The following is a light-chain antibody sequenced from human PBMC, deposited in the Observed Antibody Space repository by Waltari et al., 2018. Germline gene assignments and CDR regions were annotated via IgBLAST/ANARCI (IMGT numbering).Light chain of an antibody. Sequence: QTVVTQEPSLTVSPGGTVTLTCSSTTGAVTSAAYPNWIQQKPGQTPRTLIHSTSNKQSGTPSRFSGSLLGGKAALTVAGVQPEDEADYYCLLYLRDAQLWVFGGGTKLTVL. V-gene: IGLV7-43*01. CDR3: LLYLRDAQLWV. CDR2: STS. CDR1: TGAVTSAAY. J-gene: IGLJ3*02.